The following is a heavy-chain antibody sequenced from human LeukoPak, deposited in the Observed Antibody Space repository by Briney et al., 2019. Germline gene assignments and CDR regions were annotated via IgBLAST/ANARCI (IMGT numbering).Heavy chain of an antibody. V-gene: IGHV3-30*04. CDR3: AREKLGDYGKEMGAFDI. CDR1: GFTFSSYA. Sequence: GGSLRLSCAASGFTFSSYAMHWVRQAPGKGLEWVAVISYDGRNKYYADSVKGRFTISRDNSKSTLYLHMNSLRAEGTAMYYCAREKLGDYGKEMGAFDIWGQGTMVTVSS. J-gene: IGHJ3*02. CDR2: ISYDGRNK. D-gene: IGHD4-17*01.